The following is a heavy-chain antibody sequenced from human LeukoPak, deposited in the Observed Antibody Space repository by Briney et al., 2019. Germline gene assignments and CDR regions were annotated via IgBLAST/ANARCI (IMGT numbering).Heavy chain of an antibody. V-gene: IGHV4-39*01. Sequence: PSETLSLTCTVSGDSISSGPYSWGWIRQPPRKGLEWIGNISYSGNTYYNASLKSRVTISVDTSKNQFSLKLRSATAADTAVYYCARRSNYFDYWGQGTLVTVSS. CDR1: GDSISSGPYS. CDR3: ARRSNYFDY. CDR2: ISYSGNT. J-gene: IGHJ4*02.